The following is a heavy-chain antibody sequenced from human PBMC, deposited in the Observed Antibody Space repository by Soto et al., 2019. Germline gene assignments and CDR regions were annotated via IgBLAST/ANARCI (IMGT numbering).Heavy chain of an antibody. CDR1: GFTFDDYA. Sequence: QPGGSLRLSCAASGFTFDDYAMHWVRQAPGKGLEWVASISWNSGSIGYADSVKGRFTISRDNAKNSLSLQMNSLRPEDTALYYCVKDKWYNSTWYLDYGGQGTLGTVSS. J-gene: IGHJ4*02. D-gene: IGHD6-13*01. V-gene: IGHV3-9*01. CDR2: ISWNSGSI. CDR3: VKDKWYNSTWYLDY.